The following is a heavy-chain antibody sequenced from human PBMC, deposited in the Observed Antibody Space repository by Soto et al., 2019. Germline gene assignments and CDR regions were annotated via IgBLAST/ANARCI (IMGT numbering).Heavy chain of an antibody. CDR3: ARVYYSSSRLVLYYFDY. D-gene: IGHD6-6*01. Sequence: SETLSLTCTVSGGSISSGDYYWSWIRQPPGKGLEWIGYIYYSGSTYYNPSLKSRVTISVDTSKNQFSLKLSSVTAADTAVYYCARVYYSSSRLVLYYFDYWGQGTLVTVSS. CDR1: GGSISSGDYY. V-gene: IGHV4-30-4*01. CDR2: IYYSGST. J-gene: IGHJ4*02.